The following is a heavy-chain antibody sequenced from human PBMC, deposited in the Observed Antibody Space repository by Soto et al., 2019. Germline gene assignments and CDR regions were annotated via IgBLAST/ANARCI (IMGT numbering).Heavy chain of an antibody. J-gene: IGHJ6*02. Sequence: QGHLVQSGAEVKKPGTSVMVSCKASGYTFTRYGISWVRQAPGQGLEWMGWISGYNGDTNYAQNLQGRVTMTIDTSTSTAYMELRSLTSDDTAVYYCAKNGQPPYYYYGLDVWGQGTTVTVSS. CDR3: AKNGQPPYYYYGLDV. CDR1: GYTFTRYG. V-gene: IGHV1-18*01. D-gene: IGHD2-8*01. CDR2: ISGYNGDT.